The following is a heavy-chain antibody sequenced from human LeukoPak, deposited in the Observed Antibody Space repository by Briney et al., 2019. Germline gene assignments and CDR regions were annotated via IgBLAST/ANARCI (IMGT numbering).Heavy chain of an antibody. J-gene: IGHJ4*02. Sequence: PSQTLSLTCTVSGGSISSGDYYWSWIRQPPGTGLEWIGYIYYSGSTYYNPSLKSRVTISIDTSKNQFSLKLSSVTAADTAVYYCARERNLEIAVAGTIFNYWGQGALVTVSS. CDR3: ARERNLEIAVAGTIFNY. V-gene: IGHV4-30-4*01. CDR1: GGSISSGDYY. CDR2: IYYSGST. D-gene: IGHD6-19*01.